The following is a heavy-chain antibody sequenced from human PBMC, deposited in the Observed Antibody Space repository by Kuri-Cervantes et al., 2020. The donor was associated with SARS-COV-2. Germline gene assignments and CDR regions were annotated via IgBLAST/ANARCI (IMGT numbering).Heavy chain of an antibody. CDR3: ARRRPTPNPDRGYTYGYYYFDY. CDR2: IYYSGST. J-gene: IGHJ4*02. Sequence: SEALSLTCTVSGGSISSGGYYWSWIRQHPGKGLEWIGYIYYSGSTYYNPSLKSLVTISVDTSKNQFSLKLSSVTAADTAVYYCARRRPTPNPDRGYTYGYYYFDYWGQGTLVTVSS. CDR1: GGSISSGGYY. V-gene: IGHV4-31*01. D-gene: IGHD5-18*01.